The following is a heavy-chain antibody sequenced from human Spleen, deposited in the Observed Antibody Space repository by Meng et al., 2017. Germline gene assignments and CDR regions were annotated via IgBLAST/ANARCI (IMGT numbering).Heavy chain of an antibody. J-gene: IGHJ4*02. V-gene: IGHV3-7*03. CDR2: INQDGSEK. CDR1: GFTFSSYW. CDR3: ARGTSTLIVGPHFCDY. Sequence: GGSLRLSCAASGFTFSSYWMSWVRQAPGKGLEWVANINQDGSEKGYVDSVKGRFTISRDNARNSLYLQMNSLRAEDTAVYYCARGTSTLIVGPHFCDYWGQGILVTVSS. D-gene: IGHD1-26*01.